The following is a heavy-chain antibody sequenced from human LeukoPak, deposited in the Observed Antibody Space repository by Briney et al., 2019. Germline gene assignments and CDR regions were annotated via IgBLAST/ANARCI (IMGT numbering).Heavy chain of an antibody. Sequence: PGGSLRLSCAASGFTFSSYWMHWVRQAPGKGLVWVSRINSDGSSTSYADSVKGRFTISRDNAKNTLYLQMNSLRAEDTAVYYCASAYGDYSSFDYWGQGTLVIVSS. CDR2: INSDGSST. CDR3: ASAYGDYSSFDY. V-gene: IGHV3-74*01. D-gene: IGHD4-17*01. CDR1: GFTFSSYW. J-gene: IGHJ4*02.